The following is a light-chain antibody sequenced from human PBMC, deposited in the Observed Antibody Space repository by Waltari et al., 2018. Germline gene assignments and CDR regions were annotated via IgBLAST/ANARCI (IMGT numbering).Light chain of an antibody. CDR1: SSDVASYNL. V-gene: IGLV2-23*02. CDR2: EVS. Sequence: QSALTQPASVSGSPGPSITISCTGTSSDVASYNLVSWYQQHPGKAPKLMIYEVSKRPSGVSNRFSGSKSGNTASLTISGLQAEDEADYYCCSYAGSSTFVVFGGGTKLTVL. CDR3: CSYAGSSTFVV. J-gene: IGLJ2*01.